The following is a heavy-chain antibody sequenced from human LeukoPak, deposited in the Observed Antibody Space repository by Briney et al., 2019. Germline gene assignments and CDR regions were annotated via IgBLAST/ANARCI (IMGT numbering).Heavy chain of an antibody. D-gene: IGHD3/OR15-3a*01. V-gene: IGHV4-4*07. CDR3: AGDNVFWSYYGMDV. J-gene: IGHJ6*02. CDR2: IYTSGST. CDR1: GGSISSYY. Sequence: PSETLSLTCTVSGGSISSYYWSWIRQPAGKGLEWIGRIYTSGSTNYNPSLKSRVTMSVDTSKNQFSLKLSSVTAADTAVYYCAGDNVFWSYYGMDVWGQGTTVTVSS.